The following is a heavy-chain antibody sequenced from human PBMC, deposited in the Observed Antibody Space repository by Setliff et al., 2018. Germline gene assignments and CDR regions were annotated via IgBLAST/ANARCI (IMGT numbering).Heavy chain of an antibody. J-gene: IGHJ6*03. Sequence: LSLTCAVSGYSISSDYYWAWIRQPPGKELEWIGQIYTSWSTNYNPSLKSRVTISLDTSKNQFSLSLTSVTAEDTAVYYCARMSGFQYIDVWDKGTTVTVSS. CDR1: GYSISSDYY. V-gene: IGHV4-38-2*01. D-gene: IGHD3-3*01. CDR3: ARMSGFQYIDV. CDR2: IYTSWST.